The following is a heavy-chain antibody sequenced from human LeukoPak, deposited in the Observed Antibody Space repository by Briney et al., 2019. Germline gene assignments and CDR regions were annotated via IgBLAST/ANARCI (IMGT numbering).Heavy chain of an antibody. CDR1: GYTFTGYY. CDR3: ARSFRGIAVADGFDP. CDR2: INPNSGGT. J-gene: IGHJ5*02. Sequence: GASVKVSCKASGYTFTGYYMHWVRQAPGQGLEWMGWINPNSGGTNYAQKFQGWVTMTRDTSISTAYMELRSLRSDDTAVYYCARSFRGIAVADGFDPWGQGTLVIVSS. V-gene: IGHV1-2*04. D-gene: IGHD6-19*01.